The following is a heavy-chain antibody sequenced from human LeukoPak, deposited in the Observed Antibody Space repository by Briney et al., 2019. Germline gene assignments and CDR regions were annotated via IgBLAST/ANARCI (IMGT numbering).Heavy chain of an antibody. V-gene: IGHV1-46*01. CDR1: GYTFTSYY. CDR3: ARGGDLYYDSSGYYDY. J-gene: IGHJ4*02. D-gene: IGHD3-22*01. Sequence: ASVKVSCKASGYTFTSYYMHWVRQAPGQGLEWMGIINPSGGSTSYAQKFQGRVTMTRDMSTSTVYMELSSLRSEDTAVYYCARGGDLYYDSSGYYDYWGQGTLVTVSS. CDR2: INPSGGST.